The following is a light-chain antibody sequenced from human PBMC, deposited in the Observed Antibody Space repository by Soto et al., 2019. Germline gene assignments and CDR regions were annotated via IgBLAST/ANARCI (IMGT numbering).Light chain of an antibody. CDR2: GAS. J-gene: IGKJ2*01. CDR3: QQYGSSPPYT. CDR1: QSVSRSY. Sequence: EIVLTQSPGILSLSPGERATLSCRASQSVSRSYLAWYQQKPGQAPRLVIYGASSRATGIPDRFSDSGSGTDFTLTISRLEPEDFAVYYCQQYGSSPPYTFGQGTKLESK. V-gene: IGKV3-20*01.